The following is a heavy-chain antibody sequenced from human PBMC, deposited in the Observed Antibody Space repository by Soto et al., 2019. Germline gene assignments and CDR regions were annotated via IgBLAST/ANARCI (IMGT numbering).Heavy chain of an antibody. V-gene: IGHV4-31*03. J-gene: IGHJ4*02. CDR2: IYNSGST. CDR3: ASTNFDWLSRYFDY. Sequence: PSETLSLTCTVSGGSISSGGYYWSWIRQPPGKGLEWIGYIYNSGSTYYNPSLKSRVTISVDTSKNQFSLKLSSVTAADTAVYYCASTNFDWLSRYFDYWGQGTLVTVSS. CDR1: GGSISSGGYY. D-gene: IGHD3-9*01.